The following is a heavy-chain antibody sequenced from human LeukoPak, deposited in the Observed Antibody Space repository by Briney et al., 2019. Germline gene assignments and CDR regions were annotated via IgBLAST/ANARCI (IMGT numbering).Heavy chain of an antibody. V-gene: IGHV3-23*01. CDR1: GFIFSNYA. D-gene: IGHD6-13*01. Sequence: PGGSLRLSCAASGFIFSNYAMSWVRQAPGKGLEWVSTISAGGGDTDYADSVKGRFTISRHNSKNTLYLQMNSLRAEDTAVYYCARVESSSWYYFDYWGQGTLVTVSS. CDR3: ARVESSSWYYFDY. CDR2: ISAGGGDT. J-gene: IGHJ4*02.